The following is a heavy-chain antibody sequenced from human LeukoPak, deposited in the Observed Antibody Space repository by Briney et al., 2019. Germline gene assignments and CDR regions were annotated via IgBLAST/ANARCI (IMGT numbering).Heavy chain of an antibody. V-gene: IGHV4-39*07. CDR3: ARVKVYYYGMDV. J-gene: IGHJ6*02. Sequence: SETLSLTCTVSGGSISSSSYYWGWLRQPPGKGLEWIGSIYYSGSTYYNPSLKSRVTISVDTSKNQFSLKLSSVTAADTAVYYCARVKVYYYGMDVWGQGTTVTVSS. CDR2: IYYSGST. CDR1: GGSISSSSYY.